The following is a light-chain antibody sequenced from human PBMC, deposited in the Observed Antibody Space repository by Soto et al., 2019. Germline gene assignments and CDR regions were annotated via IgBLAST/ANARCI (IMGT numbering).Light chain of an antibody. CDR3: AGWDDSLSGPV. J-gene: IGLJ2*01. V-gene: IGLV1-47*01. Sequence: QSVLIQPPSASGTPGQRVSISCSGSSSNIGHNYVYWYQQLPGTAPKLLIYRNNQRPSGVPDRFSGSKSGTSASLAISGLRSEDEGDYYCAGWDDSLSGPVFGGGTKLTVL. CDR1: SSNIGHNY. CDR2: RNN.